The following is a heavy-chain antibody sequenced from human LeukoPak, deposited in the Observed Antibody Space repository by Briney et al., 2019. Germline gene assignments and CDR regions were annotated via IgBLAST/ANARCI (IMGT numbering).Heavy chain of an antibody. CDR1: GFTFSSYW. D-gene: IGHD3-10*01. Sequence: GGSLRLSCAASGFTFSSYWMSWVRQAPGKGLEWVANIKQDGSEKYYVDSVKGRFTISRDNAKNSLYLQMNSLRDEDTAVYYCTTEPLQYGSGSYVDYWGQGTLVTVSS. CDR2: IKQDGSEK. J-gene: IGHJ4*02. CDR3: TTEPLQYGSGSYVDY. V-gene: IGHV3-7*03.